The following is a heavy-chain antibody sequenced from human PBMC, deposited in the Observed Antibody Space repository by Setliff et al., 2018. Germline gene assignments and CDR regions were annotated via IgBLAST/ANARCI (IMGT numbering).Heavy chain of an antibody. Sequence: PSETLSLTCTVSGGSISSYYWSWIRQPPGKGLEWIGYIYYSGSTNYNPSLKSRVTISVDTSKNQISLKLTSVTAADTAVYYCARQDRFYDRSVFVEYFQHWGQGALVTV. D-gene: IGHD3-22*01. J-gene: IGHJ1*01. V-gene: IGHV4-59*08. CDR3: ARQDRFYDRSVFVEYFQH. CDR2: IYYSGST. CDR1: GGSISSYY.